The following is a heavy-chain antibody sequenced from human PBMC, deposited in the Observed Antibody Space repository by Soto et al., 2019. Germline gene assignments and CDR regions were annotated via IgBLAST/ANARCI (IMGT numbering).Heavy chain of an antibody. CDR2: ISNDGNSE. V-gene: IGHV3-30*18. CDR1: GFTFSVFG. J-gene: IGHJ4*02. CDR3: AKTITTIGVSSTGRGALVDN. Sequence: QVQLVESGGGVVQPGRSLRLSCAASGFTFSVFGMHWVRQAPGKGLEWVAVISNDGNSEHYADSVKGRFTISRDNSKNTFYLQVNSLSVEDTAVYYCAKTITTIGVSSTGRGALVDNWGQGILVSVSS. D-gene: IGHD3-3*01.